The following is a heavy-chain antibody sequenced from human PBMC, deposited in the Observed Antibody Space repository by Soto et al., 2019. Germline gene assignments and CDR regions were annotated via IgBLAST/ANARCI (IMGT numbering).Heavy chain of an antibody. D-gene: IGHD4-17*01. CDR1: GGSISSGGYY. V-gene: IGHV4-31*03. J-gene: IGHJ4*02. Sequence: QVQLQESGPGLVKPSQTLSLTCTVSGGSISSGGYYWSWIRQHPGKGLEWIGYIYYSGSTYYNPSLKSXXTXSXXTSKNQFSLKLSSVTAADTAVYYCARGLDGDHIDYWGQGTLVTVSS. CDR3: ARGLDGDHIDY. CDR2: IYYSGST.